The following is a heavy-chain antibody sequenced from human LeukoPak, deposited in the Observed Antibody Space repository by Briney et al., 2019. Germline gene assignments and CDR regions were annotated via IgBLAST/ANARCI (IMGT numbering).Heavy chain of an antibody. D-gene: IGHD5-18*01. Sequence: ASVKVSCKASGYTFTGCYMHWVRQAPGQGLEWMGWINPNSGGTNYAQKFQGRVTMTRDTPISTAYMELSRPRSDDTAVYYCARDPVDTAMVRFDPWGQGTLVTASS. CDR1: GYTFTGCY. V-gene: IGHV1-2*02. CDR2: INPNSGGT. J-gene: IGHJ5*02. CDR3: ARDPVDTAMVRFDP.